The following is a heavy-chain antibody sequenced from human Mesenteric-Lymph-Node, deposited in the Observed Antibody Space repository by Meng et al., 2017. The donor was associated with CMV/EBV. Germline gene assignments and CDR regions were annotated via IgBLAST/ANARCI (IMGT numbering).Heavy chain of an antibody. J-gene: IGHJ6*02. V-gene: IGHV3-66*02. Sequence: GESLKISCAASGFTVSSYYMSWVRQAPGKGLEWVSVIYSGGSTYYADSVKGRFTISRDNSKNTLYLQMNSLRAEDTAVYYCARELGGGDFWSGSYYYYYGMDVWGQGTTVTVSS. CDR2: IYSGGST. CDR3: ARELGGGDFWSGSYYYYYGMDV. CDR1: GFTVSSYY. D-gene: IGHD3-3*01.